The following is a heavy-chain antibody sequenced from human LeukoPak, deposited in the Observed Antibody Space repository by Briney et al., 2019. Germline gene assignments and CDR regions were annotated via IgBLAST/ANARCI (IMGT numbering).Heavy chain of an antibody. CDR1: GFTFSSYW. J-gene: IGHJ5*02. D-gene: IGHD3-3*01. CDR2: IKQDGSEK. Sequence: GGPLRLSCAASGFTFSSYWMSGVREAPGKGLEWVANIKQDGSEKYYVYSVGGRFTISRDNDKNSLYLQMNSLRAEDTAVYYCARDHYDFSSGYYSPWGQGTLVTVSS. V-gene: IGHV3-7*01. CDR3: ARDHYDFSSGYYSP.